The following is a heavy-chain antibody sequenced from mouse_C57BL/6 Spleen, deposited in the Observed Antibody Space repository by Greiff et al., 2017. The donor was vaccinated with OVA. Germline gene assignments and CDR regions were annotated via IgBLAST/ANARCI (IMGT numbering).Heavy chain of an antibody. V-gene: IGHV1-26*01. CDR1: GYTFTDYY. CDR2: INPNNGGT. CDR3: ARRYGYGAMDY. J-gene: IGHJ4*01. Sequence: EVQLQQSGPELVKPGASVKISCKASGYTFTDYYMNWVKQSHGKSLEWIGDINPNNGGTSYNQKFKGKATLTVDKSSSTAYMELRSLTSEDSAVYYCARRYGYGAMDYWGQGTSVTVSS. D-gene: IGHD2-2*01.